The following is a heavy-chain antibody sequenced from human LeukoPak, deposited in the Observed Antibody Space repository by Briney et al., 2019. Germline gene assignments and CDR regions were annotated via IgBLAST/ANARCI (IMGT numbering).Heavy chain of an antibody. D-gene: IGHD1-26*01. V-gene: IGHV1-18*01. CDR3: ARGLRRSRARWENLGFDP. Sequence: GASVKVSCKASGYTFISYGISWVRQAPGQGLEWMGWISTYNGNTNYVQKLQGRVTMTTDTSTSTAYMELRSLRSDDTAMYYCARGLRRSRARWENLGFDPWGQGTLVTVSS. J-gene: IGHJ5*02. CDR1: GYTFISYG. CDR2: ISTYNGNT.